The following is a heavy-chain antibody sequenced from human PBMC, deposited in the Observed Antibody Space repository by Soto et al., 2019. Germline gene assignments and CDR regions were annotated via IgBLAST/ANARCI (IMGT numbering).Heavy chain of an antibody. CDR1: GGSFSGYY. CDR3: ARGNSLSDYYDNDY. CDR2: INHSGST. D-gene: IGHD3-22*01. J-gene: IGHJ4*02. Sequence: SETLSLTCAVYGGSFSGYYWSWIRQPPGKGLEWIGEINHSGSTNYNPSLKSRVTISVDTSKNQFSLKLSSVTAADTAVYYCARGNSLSDYYDNDYWGQGTLVTVSS. V-gene: IGHV4-34*01.